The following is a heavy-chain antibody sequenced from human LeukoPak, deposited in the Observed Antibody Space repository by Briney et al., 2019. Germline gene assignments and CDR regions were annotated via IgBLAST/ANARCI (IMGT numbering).Heavy chain of an antibody. CDR2: IKQDGSEK. J-gene: IGHJ4*02. CDR1: GFTFSSCW. D-gene: IGHD6-13*01. V-gene: IGHV3-7*01. CDR3: AREQKLFY. Sequence: PGGSLRLSCAASGFTFSSCWMSWVRQAPGKGLEWVANIKQDGSEKYYVDSVKGRFTISRDNAKNSLYLQMNSLRAEDTAVYYCAREQKLFYWGQGTLVTVSS.